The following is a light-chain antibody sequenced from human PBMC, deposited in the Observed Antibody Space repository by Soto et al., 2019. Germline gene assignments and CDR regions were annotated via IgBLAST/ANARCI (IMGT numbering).Light chain of an antibody. CDR2: GAS. CDR1: QSVTSNY. Sequence: EIVLTQSPGTLSLSPGERANLSCRASQSVTSNYLAWYQQKPGQAPRLLVYGASGRATGISDRFSGSGSGTDFTLTISRLEPEEFAVYSVQHYGSTPITFGQGKRLEIK. CDR3: QHYGSTPIT. J-gene: IGKJ5*01. V-gene: IGKV3-20*01.